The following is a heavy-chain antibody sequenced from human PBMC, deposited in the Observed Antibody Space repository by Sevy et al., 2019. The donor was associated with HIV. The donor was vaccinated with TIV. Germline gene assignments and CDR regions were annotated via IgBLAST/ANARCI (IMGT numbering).Heavy chain of an antibody. Sequence: GGSLRLSCAASGLTFSTYGMHWVRQAPGKGLEWAAVISYDGNIQYYADSVKRRFTVSRDNSKNTLYLQMNSLRAEDSAVYYCVKDQGGYNYAPGYWGQGTLVTVSS. CDR2: ISYDGNIQ. CDR3: VKDQGGYNYAPGY. CDR1: GLTFSTYG. J-gene: IGHJ4*02. D-gene: IGHD5-18*01. V-gene: IGHV3-30*18.